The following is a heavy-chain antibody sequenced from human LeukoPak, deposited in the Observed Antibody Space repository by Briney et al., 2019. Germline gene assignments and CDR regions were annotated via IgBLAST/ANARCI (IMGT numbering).Heavy chain of an antibody. CDR3: ARGMEAGYSYGDFDY. CDR1: GGSIGSGGYS. Sequence: SQTLSLTCAVSGGSIGSGGYSWSWIRQPPGKGLEWIGEINHSGSTNYNPSLKSRVTISVDTSKNQFSLKLSSVTAADTAVYYCARGMEAGYSYGDFDYWGQGTLVTVSS. CDR2: INHSGST. J-gene: IGHJ4*02. V-gene: IGHV4-30-2*01. D-gene: IGHD5-18*01.